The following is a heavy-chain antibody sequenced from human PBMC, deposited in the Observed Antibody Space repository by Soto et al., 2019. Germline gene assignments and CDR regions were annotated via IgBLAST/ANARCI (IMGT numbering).Heavy chain of an antibody. Sequence: ASVKVSCKASGYTFTNFYMHWVRQAPGQGLEWMGIINPSGGTTSYAQKFQGRVIMTRDTSTSTGYMELSSLRSEDTAVNYSTRDPSQTYDGILTGKFYFDYWDHGTLVTASS. J-gene: IGHJ4*01. D-gene: IGHD3-9*01. V-gene: IGHV1-46*01. CDR2: INPSGGTT. CDR3: TRDPSQTYDGILTGKFYFDY. CDR1: GYTFTNFY.